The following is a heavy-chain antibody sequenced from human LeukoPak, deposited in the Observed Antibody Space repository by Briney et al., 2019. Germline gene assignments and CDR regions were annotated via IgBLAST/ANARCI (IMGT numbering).Heavy chain of an antibody. CDR1: GGSISDFY. D-gene: IGHD1-1*01. J-gene: IGHJ4*02. CDR3: ARADGTSRGGDY. CDR2: IYYSGGT. V-gene: IGHV4-59*01. Sequence: SETLSLTCTVSGGSISDFYWSWIRQPPGKGLEWIGYIYYSGGTNYNPSLKSRVSISVDPSKNQFSLRLHSVTAADTGVYFCARADGTSRGGDYWGQGTLVTVSS.